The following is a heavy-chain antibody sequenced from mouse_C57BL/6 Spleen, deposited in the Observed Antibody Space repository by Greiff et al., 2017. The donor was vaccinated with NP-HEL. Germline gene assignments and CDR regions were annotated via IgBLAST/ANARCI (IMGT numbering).Heavy chain of an antibody. CDR3: ARYPGMDY. Sequence: EVNVVESGGGLVKPGGSLKLSCAASGFTFSSYTMSWVRQTPEKRLEWVATISGGGGNTYYPDSVKGRFTVSRDNAKNTLYLQMSSLMSEDTALYYCARYPGMDYWGQGTSVTVSS. V-gene: IGHV5-9*01. CDR2: ISGGGGNT. J-gene: IGHJ4*01. CDR1: GFTFSSYT.